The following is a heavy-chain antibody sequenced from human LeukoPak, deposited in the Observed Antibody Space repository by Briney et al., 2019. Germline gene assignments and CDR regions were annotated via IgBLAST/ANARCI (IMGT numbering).Heavy chain of an antibody. V-gene: IGHV4-39*01. J-gene: IGHJ4*02. D-gene: IGHD6-19*01. CDR1: GGSISSSSYY. Sequence: SETLSLTCTVSGGSISSSSYYWGWIRQPPGRGLEWIGEIYHSGSTYYNPSLKSRVTISVDTSRNQFSLKLSSETAADTAVYYCARHGKWLVRVSNFDYWGQGTLVTVSS. CDR3: ARHGKWLVRVSNFDY. CDR2: IYHSGST.